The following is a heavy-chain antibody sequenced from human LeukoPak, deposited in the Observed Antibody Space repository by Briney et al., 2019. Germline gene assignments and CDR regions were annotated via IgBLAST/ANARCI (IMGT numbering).Heavy chain of an antibody. CDR2: FDPEDGET. J-gene: IGHJ4*02. CDR3: ARDNDSRDPPHFDY. D-gene: IGHD3-16*01. CDR1: GYTLTELS. V-gene: IGHV1-24*01. Sequence: ASVKVSCKVSGYTLTELSMHWVRQAPGKGLEWMGGFDPEDGETIYAQKFQGRVTMTEDTSTDTAYMELSSLRSEDTAVYYCARDNDSRDPPHFDYWGQGTLVTVSS.